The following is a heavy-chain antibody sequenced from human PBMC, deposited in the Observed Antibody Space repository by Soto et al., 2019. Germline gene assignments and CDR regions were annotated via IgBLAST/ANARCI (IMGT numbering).Heavy chain of an antibody. CDR2: IIPIFGTA. CDR1: GGTFSSYA. V-gene: IGHV1-69*01. CDR3: ARRHYSVAGHGDRFDP. D-gene: IGHD6-19*01. J-gene: IGHJ5*02. Sequence: QVQLVQSGAEVKKPGSSVKVSCKASGGTFSSYAISWVRQAPGQGLEWMGGIIPIFGTANYAQKFQGRVSITAEESTRTAYMELSSLRSEETAVYYCARRHYSVAGHGDRFDPRGQGTLVTVSP.